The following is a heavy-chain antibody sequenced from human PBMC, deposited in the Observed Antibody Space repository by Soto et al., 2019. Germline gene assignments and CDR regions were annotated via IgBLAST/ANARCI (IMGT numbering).Heavy chain of an antibody. CDR2: TIPMSGKT. J-gene: IGHJ5*02. CDR1: GGSFSAYV. CDR3: APSPGGDFSWFDP. D-gene: IGHD2-21*02. V-gene: IGHV1-69*06. Sequence: QVQLMQSGAEVKKPGSSVRVSCKASGGSFSAYVFCWIRQAPGQGLEWVGGTIPMSGKTRYAQKFQDRVTITADKSTTTISLDMSRLRSEDTAIYYCAPSPGGDFSWFDPWGQGTLVIVSS.